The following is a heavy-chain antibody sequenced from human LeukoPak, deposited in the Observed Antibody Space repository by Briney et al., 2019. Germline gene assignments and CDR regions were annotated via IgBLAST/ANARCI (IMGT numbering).Heavy chain of an antibody. V-gene: IGHV3-23*01. J-gene: IGHJ4*02. CDR1: GFTFSAYA. Sequence: GGSLRLSCAASGFTFSAYAMSWVRQAPGKGLEWVSGITGGGISTYYAASVKGRFTVSRDNSKSTLDLQMNSLRGEDTAVYYCAKRDVDFDCWGQGTLVTVSS. CDR2: ITGGGIST. CDR3: AKRDVDFDC.